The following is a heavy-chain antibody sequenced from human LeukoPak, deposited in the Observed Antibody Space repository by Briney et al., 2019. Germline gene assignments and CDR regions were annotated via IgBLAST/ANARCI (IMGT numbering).Heavy chain of an antibody. CDR2: VYYDGST. V-gene: IGHV4-4*02. Sequence: PSETLSLTCAVSGGSISSSNWWSWVRQPPGKGLEWIGEVYYDGSTNYNPSLKSRVTISVDTSKNQFSLKLSSVTAADTAVYYCARGLWIGYSYGSFDYWGQGTLVTVSS. CDR1: GGSISSSNW. CDR3: ARGLWIGYSYGSFDY. J-gene: IGHJ4*02. D-gene: IGHD5-18*01.